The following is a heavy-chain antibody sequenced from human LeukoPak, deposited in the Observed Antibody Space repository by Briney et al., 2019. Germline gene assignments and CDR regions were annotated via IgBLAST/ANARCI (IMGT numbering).Heavy chain of an antibody. Sequence: HPGGSLRLSCAASGFTVSSNYMSWVRQAPGKGLEWVAVISNDGSNSYYADSVKGRFTISRDNSKNTLYLQMNILRAEDTAVYYCARAFSTTAFDYWGQGTLVTVSS. J-gene: IGHJ4*02. D-gene: IGHD4-17*01. CDR3: ARAFSTTAFDY. V-gene: IGHV3-30*03. CDR1: GFTVSSNY. CDR2: ISNDGSNS.